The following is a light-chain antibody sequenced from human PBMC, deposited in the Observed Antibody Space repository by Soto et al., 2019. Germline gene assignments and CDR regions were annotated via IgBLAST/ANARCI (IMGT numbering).Light chain of an antibody. Sequence: DIVMTQSPDSLAVSLGERATINCKSSQSILYSSNNKNYLAWYQQSPGQPPKRLIYWASTRESGVPDRFSGSGSGADFTLTISSLQAEDVAVYYCQQYYSTPPTFGQGTKLEIK. CDR3: QQYYSTPPT. J-gene: IGKJ2*01. CDR1: QSILYSSNNKNY. CDR2: WAS. V-gene: IGKV4-1*01.